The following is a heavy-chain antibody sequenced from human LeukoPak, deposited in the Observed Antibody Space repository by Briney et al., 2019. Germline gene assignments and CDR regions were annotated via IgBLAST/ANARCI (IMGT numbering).Heavy chain of an antibody. Sequence: SQTLSLTCAISGDRVSSDSTAWNWIRQSPSRGLEWLGRTYYRSKWYNDYALSVKSRIAIDPDTSKNQFSLHLNSVTPEDTAVYYCAREADTAMDDAFDIWGQGTVVTVSS. J-gene: IGHJ3*02. CDR2: TYYRSKWYN. CDR1: GDRVSSDSTA. V-gene: IGHV6-1*01. D-gene: IGHD5-18*01. CDR3: AREADTAMDDAFDI.